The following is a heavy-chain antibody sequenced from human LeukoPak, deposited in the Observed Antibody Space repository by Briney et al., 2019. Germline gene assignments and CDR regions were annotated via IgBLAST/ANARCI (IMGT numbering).Heavy chain of an antibody. Sequence: SETLSLTCAVYGGFFIGYFWSWIGQPACTGLEWIGEINHSGSTTYNPSHKSRVTISVDTSKNQFSLKLSSVTAADTAVYYCARGKGVVPAARGWFDYWGQGTLVTVSS. V-gene: IGHV4-34*01. CDR3: ARGKGVVPAARGWFDY. CDR2: INHSGST. J-gene: IGHJ4*02. D-gene: IGHD2-2*01. CDR1: GGFFIGYF.